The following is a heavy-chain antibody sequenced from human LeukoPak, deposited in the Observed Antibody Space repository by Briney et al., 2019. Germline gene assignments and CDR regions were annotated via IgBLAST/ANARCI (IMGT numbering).Heavy chain of an antibody. CDR2: IYYSGST. Sequence: SETLSLTCTVSGGSISSSSYYWGWIRQPPGKGLEWIGSIYYSGSTYYNPSLKSRVTISVDTSKNQFSLKLSSVTAADTAVYYCARLGTQKYCSSTSCYLRYYYYYMDVWGKGTTVTVSS. CDR3: ARLGTQKYCSSTSCYLRYYYYYMDV. D-gene: IGHD2-2*01. J-gene: IGHJ6*03. CDR1: GGSISSSSYY. V-gene: IGHV4-39*07.